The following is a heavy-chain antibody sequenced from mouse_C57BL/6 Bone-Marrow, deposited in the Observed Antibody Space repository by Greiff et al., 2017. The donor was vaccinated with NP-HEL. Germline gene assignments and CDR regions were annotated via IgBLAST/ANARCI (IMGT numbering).Heavy chain of an antibody. D-gene: IGHD2-4*01. CDR3: ARGDYGEAWFAY. CDR1: GYSITSGYY. CDR2: ISYDGSN. J-gene: IGHJ3*01. V-gene: IGHV3-6*01. Sequence: ESGPGLVKPSQSLSLTCSVTGYSITSGYYWNWIRQFPGNKLEWMGYISYDGSNNYNPSLKNRISITRDPSKNQFFLKLNSVTTEDTATYYCARGDYGEAWFAYWGQGTLVTVSA.